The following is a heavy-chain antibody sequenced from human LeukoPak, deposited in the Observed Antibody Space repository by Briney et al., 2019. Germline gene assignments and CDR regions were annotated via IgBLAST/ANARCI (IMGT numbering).Heavy chain of an antibody. CDR3: ARTDYVIFSASDY. D-gene: IGHD3-9*01. Sequence: PGGSLRLSCAASGFTFSSSSMNWVRQAPGMGLELVSSISVTSNYEYYADSVKGRFTISRDNARSSLYLPMNSLRAEATAAYRCARTDYVIFSASDYWGQGSLVTVSS. J-gene: IGHJ4*02. CDR2: ISVTSNYE. V-gene: IGHV3-21*01. CDR1: GFTFSSSS.